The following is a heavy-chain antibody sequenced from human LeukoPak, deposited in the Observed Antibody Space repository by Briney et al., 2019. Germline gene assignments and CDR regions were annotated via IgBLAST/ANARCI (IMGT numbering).Heavy chain of an antibody. J-gene: IGHJ3*02. CDR1: GGSISSYY. Sequence: SETLSLTCTVSGGSISSYYWSWIRQPAGKGLEWIGRIYSSGITYYSHSLGSRVTMSVDTSKNQFSLKLTSVTAADTAVYYCARLPAARLISGAFDIWGQGTMVTVSS. CDR3: ARLPAARLISGAFDI. D-gene: IGHD1-20*01. CDR2: IYSSGIT. V-gene: IGHV4-4*07.